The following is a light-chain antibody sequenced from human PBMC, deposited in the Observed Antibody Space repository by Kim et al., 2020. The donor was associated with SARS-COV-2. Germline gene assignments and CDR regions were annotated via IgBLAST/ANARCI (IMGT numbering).Light chain of an antibody. V-gene: IGKV1-12*01. CDR2: DGS. Sequence: DIQMIQSPSSVSASVGDRVTIACRASQDISGRLAWFQQKPGKAPQLLIYDGSSLQSGVPSRFSGSGSGTDFTLTISSVQSEDFATYYCQQAGSFPRTFGQGTKLEIK. CDR3: QQAGSFPRT. CDR1: QDISGR. J-gene: IGKJ1*01.